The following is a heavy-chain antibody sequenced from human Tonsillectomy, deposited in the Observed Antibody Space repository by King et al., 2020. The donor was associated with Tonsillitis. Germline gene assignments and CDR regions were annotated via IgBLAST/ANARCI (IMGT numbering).Heavy chain of an antibody. D-gene: IGHD3-22*01. CDR1: GYSFTRYW. Sequence: QLVQSGAEVKKPGESLKISCKGSGYSFTRYWIVWVRQMPGKGLEWRGSIYPGDSETRYIPSFQGQVTISADKSISTAFLQWSRLKASDSAIYYCARYDSTGAGAFDIWGQGTMVTVSS. CDR2: IYPGDSET. V-gene: IGHV5-51*01. J-gene: IGHJ3*02. CDR3: ARYDSTGAGAFDI.